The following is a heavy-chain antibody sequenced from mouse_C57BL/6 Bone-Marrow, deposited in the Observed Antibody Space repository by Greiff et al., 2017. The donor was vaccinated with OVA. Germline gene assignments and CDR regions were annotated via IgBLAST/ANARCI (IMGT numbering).Heavy chain of an antibody. CDR1: GFTFSDYG. CDR2: ISSGSSTI. J-gene: IGHJ4*01. CDR3: ARRYYGYAMDY. D-gene: IGHD1-1*01. Sequence: DVHLVESGGGLVKPGGSLKLSCAASGFTFSDYGMHWVRQAPEKGLEWVAYISSGSSTIYYADTVKGRFTISRDNAKNTLFLQMTSLRSEDTAMYYCARRYYGYAMDYWGQGTSVTVSS. V-gene: IGHV5-17*01.